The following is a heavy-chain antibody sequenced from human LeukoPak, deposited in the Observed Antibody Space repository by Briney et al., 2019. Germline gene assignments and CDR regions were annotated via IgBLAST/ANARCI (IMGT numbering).Heavy chain of an antibody. CDR2: IYYSGST. J-gene: IGHJ4*02. Sequence: SETLSLTCTVSACSLSSSSYYWLWIRQPPGKGLEWIGSIYYSGSTYYNPSLKSRVTISADTSKNQFSLKLSSVTAADTAAYYCASRLGWYHSFACGGEGTLVTVSS. D-gene: IGHD3-16*01. CDR3: ASRLGWYHSFAC. V-gene: IGHV4-39*01. CDR1: ACSLSSSSYY.